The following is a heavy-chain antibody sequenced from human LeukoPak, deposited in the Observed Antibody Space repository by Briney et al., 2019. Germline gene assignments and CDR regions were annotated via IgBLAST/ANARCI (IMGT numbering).Heavy chain of an antibody. CDR3: ARESRRVGEGDFDF. D-gene: IGHD1-26*01. CDR2: VSSSSSYI. Sequence: NPGGSLRLSCAASGFTFSSYNMNWVRQAPGKGLEWVSSVSSSSSYIYYADSVKGRFTISRDNAKNSLYLQMNSLRAEDTAVYYCARESRRVGEGDFDFWGQGTLVTVSS. J-gene: IGHJ4*02. V-gene: IGHV3-21*01. CDR1: GFTFSSYN.